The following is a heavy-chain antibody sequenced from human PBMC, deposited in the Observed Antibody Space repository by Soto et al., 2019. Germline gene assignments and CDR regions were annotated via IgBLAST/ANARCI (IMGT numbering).Heavy chain of an antibody. V-gene: IGHV4-39*01. CDR3: AGLFGDYVSY. CDR1: GGSISGSSYY. Sequence: SETLSLTCTVSGGSISGSSYYWGWIRQPPRKGLEWIGSISYSGSAYYRPSLKSRVTISVDTSKNQFSLNLSSVIAADTAVYYCAGLFGDYVSYWGQGTLVTVS. D-gene: IGHD4-17*01. CDR2: ISYSGSA. J-gene: IGHJ4*02.